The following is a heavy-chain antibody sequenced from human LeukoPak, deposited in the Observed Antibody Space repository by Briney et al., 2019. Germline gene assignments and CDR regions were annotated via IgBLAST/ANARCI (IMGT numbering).Heavy chain of an antibody. J-gene: IGHJ4*02. CDR2: ISWNSGSI. V-gene: IGHV3-9*03. Sequence: GGSLRLSYAASGFTFDDYAMHWVRHAPGKGLEWVSGISWNSGSIGYADPVKGRFTISRDNAKNSLSLQMNSLRAEDMALYYCAKAAGWELLYYFDYWGQGTLVTVSS. CDR1: GFTFDDYA. CDR3: AKAAGWELLYYFDY. D-gene: IGHD1-26*01.